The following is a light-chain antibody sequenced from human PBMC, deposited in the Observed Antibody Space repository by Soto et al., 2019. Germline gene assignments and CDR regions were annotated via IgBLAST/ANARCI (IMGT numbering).Light chain of an antibody. J-gene: IGLJ3*02. CDR1: SSNIGSNT. CDR2: SNN. V-gene: IGLV1-44*01. Sequence: QSVLTQPPSASGTPGQRVTISCSGSSSNIGSNTVNWYQQLPGTAPKLLIYSNNQRPSGVPDRFSGSKSGTSASLAISGLQSEDEADYYCAAWDDCLNWVFGGGTKLTVL. CDR3: AAWDDCLNWV.